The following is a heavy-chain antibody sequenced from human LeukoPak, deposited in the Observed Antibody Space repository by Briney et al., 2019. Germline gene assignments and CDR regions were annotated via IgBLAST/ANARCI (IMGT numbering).Heavy chain of an antibody. CDR1: GYTFTSYA. Sequence: ASVKVSCKASGYTFTSYAITWVRQAPGQGLEWMGWISAYNGRTNYAQNLQDRVTLTIDTSTSTAYMELRSLKSDDTAVYFCARCESGSSWPWELGNNWGQGTPLTVSS. D-gene: IGHD6-13*01. V-gene: IGHV1-18*01. CDR2: ISAYNGRT. CDR3: ARCESGSSWPWELGNN. J-gene: IGHJ4*02.